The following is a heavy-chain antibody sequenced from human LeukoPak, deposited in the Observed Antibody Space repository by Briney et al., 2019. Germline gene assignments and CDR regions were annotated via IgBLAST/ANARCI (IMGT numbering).Heavy chain of an antibody. D-gene: IGHD6-13*01. CDR2: INPNSGGT. CDR1: GYTFTGYY. Sequence: ASVKVSCKASGYTFTGYYMHWVREAPGRGPEWMGRINPNSGGTNYAQKFQSRVTMTRDTSISTAYMELSRLRSDDAAVYYCARETSAAGEGYWGQGTLVTVSS. CDR3: ARETSAAGEGY. V-gene: IGHV1-2*06. J-gene: IGHJ4*02.